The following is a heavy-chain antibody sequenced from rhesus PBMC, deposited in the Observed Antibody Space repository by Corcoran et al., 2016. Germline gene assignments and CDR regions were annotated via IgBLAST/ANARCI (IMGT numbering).Heavy chain of an antibody. J-gene: IGHJ4*01. Sequence: QVQLVQSGAEVKKPGSSVKVSCKASGYTFTDYYMHWVRQAPRQGLEWMGWSNPYNGKKKNAQKFQSRVTMTRDTSTGTAYMELSSLGSEDTAVYYCAREGGYVGYCSGGVCYSFDYWGQGVLVTVSS. CDR3: AREGGYVGYCSGGVCYSFDY. CDR1: GYTFTDYY. D-gene: IGHD2-8*01. V-gene: IGHV1S2*01. CDR2: SNPYNGKK.